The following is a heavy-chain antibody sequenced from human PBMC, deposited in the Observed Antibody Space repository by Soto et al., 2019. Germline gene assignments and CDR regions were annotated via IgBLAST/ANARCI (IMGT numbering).Heavy chain of an antibody. CDR2: ISYDGSNK. D-gene: IGHD3-10*01. J-gene: IGHJ6*02. CDR3: ARGPGQDFYGSGSYMHA. V-gene: IGHV3-30-3*01. Sequence: PGGSLRLSCAASGFTFSSYAMHWVRQAPGKGLEWVAVISYDGSNKYYADSVKGRFTISRDNSKNTLYLQMKSLRAEDTAVYYCARGPGQDFYGSGSYMHAWGQGTTVTVYS. CDR1: GFTFSSYA.